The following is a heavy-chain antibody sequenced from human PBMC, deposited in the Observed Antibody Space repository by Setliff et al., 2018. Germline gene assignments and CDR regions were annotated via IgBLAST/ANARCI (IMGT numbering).Heavy chain of an antibody. D-gene: IGHD7-27*01. CDR2: IWFDGSKI. Sequence: AASGFSFSIYWMSWVRQAPGKGLEWVAGIWFDGSKITYGNSVKGRFTISRDNSKNTLFLQMNSLRVEDTAVYYCTKARKRINWGIQNYYGMDVWGQGTTVTRLL. CDR1: GFSFSIYW. V-gene: IGHV3-33*06. CDR3: TKARKRINWGIQNYYGMDV. J-gene: IGHJ6*02.